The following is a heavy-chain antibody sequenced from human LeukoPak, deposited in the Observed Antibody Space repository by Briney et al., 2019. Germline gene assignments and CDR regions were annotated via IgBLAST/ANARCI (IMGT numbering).Heavy chain of an antibody. CDR1: GFTFSSYS. D-gene: IGHD2-15*01. CDR3: ARDLLGAQGGGDFDI. CDR2: IGSGSSTI. Sequence: PGGSLRLSCAASGFTFSSYSMNWVRQAPGKGLEWVSYIGSGSSTIYYADSVRGRFSISRHNAKNSLYMQMNSLRAEDTAVYYCARDLLGAQGGGDFDIWGQGTMVAVSS. V-gene: IGHV3-48*04. J-gene: IGHJ3*02.